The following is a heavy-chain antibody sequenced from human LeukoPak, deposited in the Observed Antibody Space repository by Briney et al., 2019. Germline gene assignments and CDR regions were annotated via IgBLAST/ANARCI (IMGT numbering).Heavy chain of an antibody. CDR3: ARDIYTNGWYYFDY. V-gene: IGHV3-33*01. CDR2: IWYDGSNK. CDR1: GFSFSSYG. Sequence: GGSLRLSCAASGFSFSSYGMHWVRQAPGKGLEWVAVIWYDGSNKYYADSVKGRFTISRDNSKNTLYLQMNSLRAEDTALYYCARDIYTNGWYYFDYWGQGTLVTVSS. D-gene: IGHD2-8*01. J-gene: IGHJ4*02.